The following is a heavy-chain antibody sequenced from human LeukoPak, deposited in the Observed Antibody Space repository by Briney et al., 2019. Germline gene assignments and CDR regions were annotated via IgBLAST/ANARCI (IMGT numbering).Heavy chain of an antibody. Sequence: ASVKVSFKASRYTFAGYYMHWVRQAPGPGLEWMGWISAYNGNTNYAQKLHGRVTMTTDTSTSTAYMELRSLRSDDTAVYYCARVRGWYDYWGQGTLVTVSS. CDR2: ISAYNGNT. V-gene: IGHV1-18*04. D-gene: IGHD6-19*01. J-gene: IGHJ4*02. CDR3: ARVRGWYDY. CDR1: RYTFAGYY.